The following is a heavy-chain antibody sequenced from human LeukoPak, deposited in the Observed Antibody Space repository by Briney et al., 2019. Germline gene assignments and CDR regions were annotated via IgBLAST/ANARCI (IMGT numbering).Heavy chain of an antibody. V-gene: IGHV1-2*02. CDR2: INPNSGGT. CDR1: GYTFTGHY. D-gene: IGHD3-10*01. CDR3: ARVGLLWFGYGMDV. Sequence: ASVKVSCKASGYTFTGHYMHWVRQAPGQGLDWMGWINPNSGGTNYAQKFQGKVTMTRDTSISTAYMELSRLRSDDTAVYYCARVGLLWFGYGMDVWGQGTTVTVS. J-gene: IGHJ6*02.